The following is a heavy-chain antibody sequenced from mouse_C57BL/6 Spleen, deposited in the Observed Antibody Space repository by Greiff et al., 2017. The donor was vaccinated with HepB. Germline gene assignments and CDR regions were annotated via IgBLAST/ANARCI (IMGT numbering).Heavy chain of an antibody. J-gene: IGHJ2*01. CDR3: ASPPLLRYFDY. CDR2: IYPRSGNT. V-gene: IGHV1-81*01. CDR1: GYTFTSYG. Sequence: QVQLKESGAELARPGASVKLSCKASGYTFTSYGISWVKQRTGQGLEWIGEIYPRSGNTYYNEKFKGKATLTADKSSSTAYMELRSLTSEDSAVYFCASPPLLRYFDYWGQGTTLTVSS. D-gene: IGHD1-2*01.